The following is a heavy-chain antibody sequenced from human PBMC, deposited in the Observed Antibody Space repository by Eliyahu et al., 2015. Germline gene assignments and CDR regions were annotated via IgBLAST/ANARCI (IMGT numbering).Heavy chain of an antibody. D-gene: IGHD3-3*01. CDR2: IYYSGST. CDR1: GGSXXXSSXY. CDR3: ARDRGTIFGVGXRSYYYYYGMDV. Sequence: QLQLQESGPGLVKPSETLSLTCTVSGGSXXXSSXYWGXIRQPPGKGLEWIGGIYYSGSTYYNPSLKSRVTISVDTSKNQFSLKLSSVTAADTAVYYCARDRGTIFGVGXRSYYYYYGMDVWGQGTTVTVSS. J-gene: IGHJ6*02. V-gene: IGHV4-39*07.